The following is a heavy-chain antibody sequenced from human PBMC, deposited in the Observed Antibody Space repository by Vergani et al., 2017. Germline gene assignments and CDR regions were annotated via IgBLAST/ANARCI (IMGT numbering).Heavy chain of an antibody. V-gene: IGHV3-30*02. D-gene: IGHD3-16*01. Sequence: VQVLESGGGLVQPGGSRRLSCATSGFTLSNYDMQWIRQGPGKGLEFVAFIQFNGSNQYYADSVKGRFTLSRDYSKNTLYLQMNSLRTDDTATYYCAKHFRGWAIDYWGQGTQVIVSS. J-gene: IGHJ4*02. CDR2: IQFNGSNQ. CDR1: GFTLSNYD. CDR3: AKHFRGWAIDY.